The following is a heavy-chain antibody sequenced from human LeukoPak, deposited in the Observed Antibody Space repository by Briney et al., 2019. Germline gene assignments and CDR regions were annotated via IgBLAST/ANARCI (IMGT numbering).Heavy chain of an antibody. J-gene: IGHJ4*02. CDR1: GYSISSGYY. CDR2: IYHSGST. Sequence: PSETLSLTCAVSGYSISSGYYWGWIRQPPGKGLEWIGSIYHSGSTYYNPSLKRRVTISVDTSKNQFSLKLSSVTAADTAVYYCAGLGEAYWGQGTLVTVSS. CDR3: AGLGEAY. V-gene: IGHV4-38-2*01. D-gene: IGHD3-10*01.